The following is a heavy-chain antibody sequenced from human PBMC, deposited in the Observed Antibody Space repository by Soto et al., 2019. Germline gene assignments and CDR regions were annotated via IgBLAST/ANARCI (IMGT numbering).Heavy chain of an antibody. V-gene: IGHV1-69*01. CDR1: GGTFSSYA. CDR3: ARVADYYDSSGYEP. CDR2: IIPIFGTA. D-gene: IGHD3-22*01. Sequence: QVQLVQSGAEVKKPGSSVKVSCKASGGTFSSYAISWVRQAPGQGLEWMGGIIPIFGTANYAQKFQVRVTITADESTSTAYMALSSLRSEDTAVYYCARVADYYDSSGYEPWGQGTLVTVSS. J-gene: IGHJ5*02.